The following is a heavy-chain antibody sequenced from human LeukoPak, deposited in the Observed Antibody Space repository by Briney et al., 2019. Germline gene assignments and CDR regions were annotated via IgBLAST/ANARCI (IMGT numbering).Heavy chain of an antibody. D-gene: IGHD6-19*01. Sequence: ASVKVSCKASGYTFTNYVITWGRQSPGQGLEGMGWISANTGNTNYAQNLQARVTMTTDTSTSTASMELRSLRSDDTAVYYCAREAVAGTMGDYWGQGTLVTVSS. CDR1: GYTFTNYV. J-gene: IGHJ4*02. CDR2: ISANTGNT. V-gene: IGHV1-18*01. CDR3: AREAVAGTMGDY.